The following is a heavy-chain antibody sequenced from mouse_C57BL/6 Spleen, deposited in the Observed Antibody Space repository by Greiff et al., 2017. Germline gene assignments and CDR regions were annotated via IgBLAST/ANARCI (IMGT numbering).Heavy chain of an antibody. V-gene: IGHV1-82*01. J-gene: IGHJ4*01. CDR3: ARWLPYYYAMDD. CDR1: GYAFSSSW. Sequence: VQLQQSGPELVKPGASVKISCKASGYAFSSSWMNWVKQRPGKGLEWIGRIYPGDGDTNYNGKFKGKATLTADKSSSTAYMQLSSLTSEDSAVYFCARWLPYYYAMDDWGQGTSVTVSS. D-gene: IGHD2-2*01. CDR2: IYPGDGDT.